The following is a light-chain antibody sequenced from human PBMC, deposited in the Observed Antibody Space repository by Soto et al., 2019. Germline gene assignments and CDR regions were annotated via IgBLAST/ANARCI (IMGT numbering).Light chain of an antibody. CDR3: QQYGTSPRT. Sequence: EIVLTQSPGTLSLSPGERATLSCRAGQSVSSNYLAWYQQKPGQAPRLLIYGASSRATGIPDRFSGSGSGTDFTLTISRLEPDDFAVYYCQQYGTSPRTFGKGTKVDI. J-gene: IGKJ2*01. CDR2: GAS. V-gene: IGKV3-20*01. CDR1: QSVSSNY.